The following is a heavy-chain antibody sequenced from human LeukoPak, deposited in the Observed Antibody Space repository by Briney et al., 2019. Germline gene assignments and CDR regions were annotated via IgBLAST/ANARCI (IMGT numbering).Heavy chain of an antibody. CDR3: ARVSIWNSHFQH. J-gene: IGHJ1*01. CDR2: IYYSGST. V-gene: IGHV4-59*01. D-gene: IGHD1-7*01. CDR1: GGSISSYY. Sequence: PSETLSLTCTVSGGSISSYYWSWIRQPPGKGLERIGYIYYSGSTNYNPSLKSRVTISVDTSKNQFSLKLSSVTAPDTAVYYCARVSIWNSHFQHWGQGTLVTVSS.